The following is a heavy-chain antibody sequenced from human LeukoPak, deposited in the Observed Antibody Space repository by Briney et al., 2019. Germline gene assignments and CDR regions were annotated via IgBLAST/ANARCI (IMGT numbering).Heavy chain of an antibody. J-gene: IGHJ4*02. V-gene: IGHV4-30-2*01. Sequence: SQTLSLTCAVSGGSISSGGYSWSWIRQPPGKGLEWIGYIYHSGSTYYNPSLKSRVTISVDRSKNQFSLKLSSVTAADTAVYYCARGGLYFDYWGQGALVTVSS. D-gene: IGHD3-22*01. CDR1: GGSISSGGYS. CDR3: ARGGLYFDY. CDR2: IYHSGST.